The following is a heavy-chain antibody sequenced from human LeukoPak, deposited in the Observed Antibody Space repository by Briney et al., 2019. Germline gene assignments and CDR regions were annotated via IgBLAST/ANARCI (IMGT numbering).Heavy chain of an antibody. Sequence: ETLSLTCAVSGYSISSGYYWGWIRQPPGKGLEWVSSITGSSSFIYYADSVKGRFTISRDNVRNSLHLQMNSLRAEDTAVYYCARNYDTGGYGYNWFDPWGQGTLVTVSS. D-gene: IGHD3-22*01. CDR3: ARNYDTGGYGYNWFDP. V-gene: IGHV3-21*01. J-gene: IGHJ5*02. CDR1: GYSISSGYY. CDR2: ITGSSSFI.